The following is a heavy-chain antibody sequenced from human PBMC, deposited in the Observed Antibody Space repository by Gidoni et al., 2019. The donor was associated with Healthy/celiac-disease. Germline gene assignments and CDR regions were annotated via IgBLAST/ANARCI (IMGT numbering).Heavy chain of an antibody. D-gene: IGHD5-18*01. V-gene: IGHV3-23*01. CDR3: AAVDTAMVATEKYNWFDP. CDR2: ISGSGGST. J-gene: IGHJ5*02. CDR1: GFTFSSYA. Sequence: EVQLLESGGGLVQPGGSLRLSCAASGFTFSSYAMSWVRQAPGKGLEWVSAISGSGGSTYYADSVKGRFTISRDNSKNTLYLQMNSLRAEDTAVYYCAAVDTAMVATEKYNWFDPWGQGTLVTVSS.